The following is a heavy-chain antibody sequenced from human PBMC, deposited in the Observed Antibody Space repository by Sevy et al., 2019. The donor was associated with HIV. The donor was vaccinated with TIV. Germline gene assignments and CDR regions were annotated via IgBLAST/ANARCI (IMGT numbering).Heavy chain of an antibody. CDR3: TRGSSGTYGRFDP. Sequence: GSLRLSCAASGFTFSSHWMHWVRQAPGKGLVWVSRLNGDGSSASYADFVKGRFTISRDNGKYTVYLQISSLTADDTAVYYCTRGSSGTYGRFDPWGQGTLVTVSS. CDR1: GFTFSSHW. D-gene: IGHD6-19*01. V-gene: IGHV3-74*01. J-gene: IGHJ5*02. CDR2: LNGDGSSA.